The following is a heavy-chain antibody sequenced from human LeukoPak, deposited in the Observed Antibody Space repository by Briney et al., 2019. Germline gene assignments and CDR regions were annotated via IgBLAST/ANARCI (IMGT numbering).Heavy chain of an antibody. Sequence: GGSLRLSCAASGFIFSNYWMGWVRQAPGTGLEWVANIKQDGSEKYYVDSVKGRFTISRDNAKNSLYLQMNSLRDEDTAVYYCAKGVQLWLTYFDYWGQGTLFTVSS. CDR1: GFIFSNYW. CDR3: AKGVQLWLTYFDY. D-gene: IGHD5-18*01. J-gene: IGHJ4*02. CDR2: IKQDGSEK. V-gene: IGHV3-7*03.